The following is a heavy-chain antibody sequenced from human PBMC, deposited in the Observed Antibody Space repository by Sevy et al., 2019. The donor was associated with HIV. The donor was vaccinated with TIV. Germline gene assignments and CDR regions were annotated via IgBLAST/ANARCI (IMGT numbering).Heavy chain of an antibody. CDR2: IRQDGNEI. CDR3: ARRYFDL. CDR1: GFTFDMYW. Sequence: GGSLRLSCDASGFTFDMYWMQWVRQAPGKGLEWVANIRQDGNEIYYAASVRGRFTISRDNAKGSLYPQMNNLRVEDTATYYCARRYFDLWGQGTLVTVSS. J-gene: IGHJ4*02. V-gene: IGHV3-7*03.